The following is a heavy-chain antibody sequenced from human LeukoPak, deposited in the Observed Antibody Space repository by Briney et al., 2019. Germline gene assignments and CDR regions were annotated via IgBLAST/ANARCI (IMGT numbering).Heavy chain of an antibody. CDR1: GYTFTGYY. D-gene: IGHD2-21*02. J-gene: IGHJ4*02. CDR2: INPNSGGT. V-gene: IGHV1-2*02. CDR3: ARAAYCGGDCYATVFVF. Sequence: ASVKVSCKASGYTFTGYYMHWVRQAPGQGLEWMGWINPNSGGTNYAQKFQGRVTMTRDTSISTAYMELSRLRSDDTAVYYCARAAYCGGDCYATVFVFWGQGTLVTVSS.